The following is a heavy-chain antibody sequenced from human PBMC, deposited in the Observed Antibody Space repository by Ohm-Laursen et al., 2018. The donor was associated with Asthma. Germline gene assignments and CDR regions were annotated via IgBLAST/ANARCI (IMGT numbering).Heavy chain of an antibody. CDR1: GFTFDDYA. Sequence: SLRLSCAASGFTFDDYAMHWVRQAPGKGLEWVSGISWNSGSIGYADSAKGRFTISRDNAKNSLYLQMNSLRAEDTALYYCAKDRKDIWSGKDAFDIWGQGTMVTVSS. V-gene: IGHV3-9*01. CDR3: AKDRKDIWSGKDAFDI. D-gene: IGHD2-15*01. CDR2: ISWNSGSI. J-gene: IGHJ3*02.